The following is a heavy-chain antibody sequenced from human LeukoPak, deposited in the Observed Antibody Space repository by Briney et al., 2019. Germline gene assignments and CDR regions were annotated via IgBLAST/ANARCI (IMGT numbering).Heavy chain of an antibody. J-gene: IGHJ3*02. D-gene: IGHD1-1*01. CDR3: ARDLGIEGATTFDI. CDR2: IYTSGST. V-gene: IGHV4-61*02. Sequence: KPSETLSLTCTVPGGSISSGSYYWSWIRQPAGKGLEWIGRIYTSGSTNYNPSLKSRVTISVDTSKNQFSLKLSSVTAADTAVYYCARDLGIEGATTFDIWGQGTMVTVSS. CDR1: GGSISSGSYY.